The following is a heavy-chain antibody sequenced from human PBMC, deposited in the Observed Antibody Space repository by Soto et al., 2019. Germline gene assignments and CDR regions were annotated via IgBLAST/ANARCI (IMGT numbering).Heavy chain of an antibody. CDR1: GVTFSSYA. Sequence: GSLRLSCAASGVTFSSYAMSWVRQAPGKGLEWVSAISGSGGSTYYADSVKGRFTISRDNSKNTLYLQMNSLRAQDTAVYYCAKSRREEEGGYWGQGTLVTVSS. J-gene: IGHJ4*02. D-gene: IGHD1-26*01. CDR2: ISGSGGST. V-gene: IGHV3-23*01. CDR3: AKSRREEEGGY.